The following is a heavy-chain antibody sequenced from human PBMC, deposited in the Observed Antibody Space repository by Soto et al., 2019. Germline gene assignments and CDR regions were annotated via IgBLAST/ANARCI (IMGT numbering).Heavy chain of an antibody. J-gene: IGHJ4*02. CDR3: AKKPQWELLPYYFDY. CDR1: GFTFSSYA. V-gene: IGHV3-23*01. CDR2: ISGSGGST. Sequence: GGSLRLSCAASGFTFSSYAMSWVRQAPGKGLEWVSAISGSGGSTYYADSVKGRFTISRDSSKNTLYLQMNSLRAEDTAVYYCAKKPQWELLPYYFDYWGQGTLVTVSS. D-gene: IGHD1-26*01.